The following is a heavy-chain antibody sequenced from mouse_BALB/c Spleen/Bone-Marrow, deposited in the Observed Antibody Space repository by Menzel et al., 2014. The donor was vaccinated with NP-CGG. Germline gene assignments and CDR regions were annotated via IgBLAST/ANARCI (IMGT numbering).Heavy chain of an antibody. V-gene: IGHV7-3*02. Sequence: EVQVVESGGGLVQPGGSLRLSCATSGFTFTDYYMSWVRQPPGKALEWLGFIRNKAKGYTSENSASVKGRFTIARDNSQSILYLQMNTQRAEDSATYYCARDINYDIYWYFDVWGAGTTVTVSS. CDR2: IRNKAKGYTS. J-gene: IGHJ1*01. CDR3: ARDINYDIYWYFDV. D-gene: IGHD2-4*01. CDR1: GFTFTDYY.